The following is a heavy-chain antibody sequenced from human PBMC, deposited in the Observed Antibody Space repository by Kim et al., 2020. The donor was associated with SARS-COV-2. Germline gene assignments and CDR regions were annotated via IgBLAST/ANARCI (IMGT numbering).Heavy chain of an antibody. Sequence: SVKVSCKASGGTFSSYAISWVRQAPGQGLEWMGRIIPILGIANYAQKFQGRVTITADKSTSTAYMELSSLRSEDTAVYYCARDRSLRYFDWLSPNYYYYGMDVWGQGTTVTVSS. V-gene: IGHV1-69*04. J-gene: IGHJ6*02. CDR3: ARDRSLRYFDWLSPNYYYYGMDV. CDR2: IIPILGIA. CDR1: GGTFSSYA. D-gene: IGHD3-9*01.